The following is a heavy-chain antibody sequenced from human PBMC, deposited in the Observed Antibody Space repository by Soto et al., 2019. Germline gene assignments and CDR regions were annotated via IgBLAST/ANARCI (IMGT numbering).Heavy chain of an antibody. CDR1: GFTFSSYA. V-gene: IGHV3-23*01. J-gene: IGHJ4*02. Sequence: GGSLRLSCAASGFTFSSYAMSWVRQAPGKGLEWVSAISGSGGSTYYADSVKGRFTISRDNSKNTLYLQMNSLRAEDTAVYYCAKAYGSGSYPSTLCLGYWGQGTLVTVSS. CDR2: ISGSGGST. D-gene: IGHD3-10*01. CDR3: AKAYGSGSYPSTLCLGY.